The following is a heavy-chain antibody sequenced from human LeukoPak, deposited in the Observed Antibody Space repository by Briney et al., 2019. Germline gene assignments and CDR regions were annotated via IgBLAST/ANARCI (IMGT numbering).Heavy chain of an antibody. CDR2: ISANGRST. D-gene: IGHD4-17*01. V-gene: IGHV3-64*01. J-gene: IGHJ4*02. CDR3: AKDRSYGDYVLDY. Sequence: GGSLRLSCAASGFTVSSYSMHWVRQAPGKGLDFVSAISANGRSTYYASSVKGRFTISRDNSKNTLYLQMNSLRAEDTAVYYCAKDRSYGDYVLDYWGQGTLVTVSS. CDR1: GFTVSSYS.